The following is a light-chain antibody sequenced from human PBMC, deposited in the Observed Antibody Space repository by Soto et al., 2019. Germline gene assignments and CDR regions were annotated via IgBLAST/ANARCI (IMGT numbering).Light chain of an antibody. J-gene: IGLJ2*01. CDR3: AAWDDSLNGPV. V-gene: IGLV1-44*01. CDR2: DTN. Sequence: QPVLTQPPSASGTPVQTVTISCSGSSSNIGLNDVHWYRQLSGTAPQILIYDTNQQATGVPDRFSGSRSGTSASLAIHGLQSEDEADYHCAAWDDSLNGPVFGGGTKLTVL. CDR1: SSNIGLND.